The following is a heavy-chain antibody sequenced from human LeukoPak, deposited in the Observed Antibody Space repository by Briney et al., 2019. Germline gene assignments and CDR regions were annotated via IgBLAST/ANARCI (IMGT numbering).Heavy chain of an antibody. D-gene: IGHD4-23*01. CDR3: ARDYGGSSPFDY. CDR2: ISSSGSTI. CDR1: GFTFGSYE. J-gene: IGHJ4*02. V-gene: IGHV3-48*03. Sequence: GGSLRLSCAASGFTFGSYEMHWVRQAPGKGLEWVSYISSSGSTIYYADSVKGRFTISRDNANNSLYLQMNSLRAEDTAVYYCARDYGGSSPFDYWGQGTLITVSS.